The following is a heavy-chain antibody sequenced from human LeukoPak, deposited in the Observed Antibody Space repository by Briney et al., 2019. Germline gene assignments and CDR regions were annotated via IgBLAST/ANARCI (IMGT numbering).Heavy chain of an antibody. J-gene: IGHJ4*02. D-gene: IGHD5-24*01. CDR3: ARGRRDGYNGDY. Sequence: PGGSLRLSCAASGFTVSSNYMSWVRQAPGKGLEGVSVIYNGGSTYYADSVKGRATISRDNSKNTLYLHMNSLRAEDTAVYYCARGRRDGYNGDYWGQGTLVTVSS. CDR2: IYNGGST. CDR1: GFTVSSNY. V-gene: IGHV3-53*01.